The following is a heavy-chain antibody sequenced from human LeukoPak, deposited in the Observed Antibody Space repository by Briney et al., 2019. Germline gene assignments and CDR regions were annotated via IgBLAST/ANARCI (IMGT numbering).Heavy chain of an antibody. V-gene: IGHV3-23*01. D-gene: IGHD4-17*01. J-gene: IGHJ5*02. Sequence: GGSLRLSCAASGFTLSNSGMSWVRQAPGKGLEWVSSIGGSGGKTYYADSVKGRFTISKDNPKNTLYLQMNNLRAEDTAVYYCAKLTYGDYGDPPWGQGTLVTVSS. CDR3: AKLTYGDYGDPP. CDR2: IGGSGGKT. CDR1: GFTLSNSG.